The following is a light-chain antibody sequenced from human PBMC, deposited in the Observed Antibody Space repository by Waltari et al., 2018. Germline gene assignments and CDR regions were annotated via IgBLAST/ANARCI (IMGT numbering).Light chain of an antibody. CDR2: AAS. Sequence: AIRMTQSPSSFSASTGDRVTITCRASQGISSYFAWYQQKPGKAPKLLIYAASTLQSGVQSRFSGSGSGTDFALTISCLQSEDFATYFCQQYYSYPYTFGQGTKLEIK. V-gene: IGKV1-8*01. CDR3: QQYYSYPYT. J-gene: IGKJ2*01. CDR1: QGISSY.